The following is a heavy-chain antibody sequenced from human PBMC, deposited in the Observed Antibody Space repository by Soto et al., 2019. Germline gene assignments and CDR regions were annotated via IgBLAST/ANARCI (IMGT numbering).Heavy chain of an antibody. V-gene: IGHV3-30*03. J-gene: IGHJ4*02. CDR2: ISYDGSNK. CDR3: AREGAITMIVVVTHTVIDY. D-gene: IGHD3-22*01. Sequence: GVSLRLSCAASGFTFSSYGMHWVRRAPGKGLEWVAVISYDGSNKYYADSVKGRFTISRDNSKNTLYLQMNSLRAEDTAVYYCAREGAITMIVVVTHTVIDYWGQGTLVTVSS. CDR1: GFTFSSYG.